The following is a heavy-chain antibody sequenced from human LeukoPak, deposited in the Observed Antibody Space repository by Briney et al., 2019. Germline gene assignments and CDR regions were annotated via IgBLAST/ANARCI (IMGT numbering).Heavy chain of an antibody. D-gene: IGHD3-22*01. CDR1: GFTFSSYG. Sequence: GGSLRLSCAASGFTFSSYGMHWVRQAPGKGLEWVAVIWYDGSNKYYADSVKGRFTISRDNSKNTLYLQMNSLRAEDTAVYYCATGRMYYYDSSGYYPGFDYWGQGTLVTVSS. CDR3: ATGRMYYYDSSGYYPGFDY. V-gene: IGHV3-33*01. CDR2: IWYDGSNK. J-gene: IGHJ4*02.